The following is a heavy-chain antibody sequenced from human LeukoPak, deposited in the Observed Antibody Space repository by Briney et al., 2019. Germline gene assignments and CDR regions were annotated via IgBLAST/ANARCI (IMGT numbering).Heavy chain of an antibody. D-gene: IGHD3-22*01. CDR1: GYTLTELS. CDR3: GTMRGNPGAFDI. CDR2: FDPEDGET. V-gene: IGHV1-24*01. J-gene: IGHJ3*02. Sequence: ASVKVSCKVSGYTLTELSMHWVRQAPGKGHEWMGGFDPEDGETIYAQKFQGRVTITEDTSTDTAYMELSSLRSEDTAVYYCGTMRGNPGAFDIWGQGTMVTVSS.